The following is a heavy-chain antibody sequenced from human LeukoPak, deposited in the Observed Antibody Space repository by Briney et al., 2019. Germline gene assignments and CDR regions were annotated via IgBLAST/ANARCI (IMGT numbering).Heavy chain of an antibody. V-gene: IGHV3-23*01. CDR2: ISGSGGST. CDR1: GFTFSSYA. Sequence: GGSLRLSCAASGFTFSSYAMSWVRQAPGKGLEWVSAISGSGGSTYYADSVKGRFTISRDNSKNTLYLQMNSLRAEDTAVYYCVKVGDYDFWSGYYSETYYMDVWGKGTTVTVSS. CDR3: VKVGDYDFWSGYYSETYYMDV. J-gene: IGHJ6*03. D-gene: IGHD3-3*01.